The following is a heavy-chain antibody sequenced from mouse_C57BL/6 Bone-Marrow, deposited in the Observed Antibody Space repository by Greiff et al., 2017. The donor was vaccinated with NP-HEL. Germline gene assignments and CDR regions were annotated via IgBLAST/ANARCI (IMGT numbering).Heavy chain of an antibody. V-gene: IGHV1-54*01. Sequence: QVQLQQSGAELVRPGTSVKVSCKASGYAFTNYLIEWVKQRPGQGLEWIGVINPGSGGTNYNEKFKGKATLTADKSSSTAYMQLSSLTSEDSAVYCCAGWDYAMDYWGQGTSVTVSS. CDR3: AGWDYAMDY. J-gene: IGHJ4*01. CDR2: INPGSGGT. CDR1: GYAFTNYL. D-gene: IGHD3-3*01.